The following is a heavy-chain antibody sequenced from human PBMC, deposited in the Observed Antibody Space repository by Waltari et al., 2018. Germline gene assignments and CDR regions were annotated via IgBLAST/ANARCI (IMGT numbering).Heavy chain of an antibody. Sequence: QVQLQQWGAGLLKPSETLSLTCAVYGGSFSGYYWSWIPQPQGKGLEWIGEINHSGSTNYNPSLKSRFTISVDTSKNQFSLKLSSVTAADTAVYYCARVRSYDILTGYFHMGPFDYWGQGTLVTVSS. CDR1: GGSFSGYY. J-gene: IGHJ4*02. D-gene: IGHD3-9*01. CDR2: INHSGST. CDR3: ARVRSYDILTGYFHMGPFDY. V-gene: IGHV4-34*01.